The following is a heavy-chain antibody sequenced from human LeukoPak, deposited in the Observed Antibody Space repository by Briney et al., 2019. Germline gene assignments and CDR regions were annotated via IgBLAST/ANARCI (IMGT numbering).Heavy chain of an antibody. Sequence: ASVKVSCKASGGTFNIYTIGWVRQAPGQGLEWMGGIIPMSGANYAQKFLGRVTITADESTSTTYMELSSLRSEDTAVYYCARDIVGCSSASCPDYYYFDYWGQGTLVTVSS. V-gene: IGHV1-69*13. CDR1: GGTFNIYT. CDR2: IIPMSGA. D-gene: IGHD2-2*01. J-gene: IGHJ4*02. CDR3: ARDIVGCSSASCPDYYYFDY.